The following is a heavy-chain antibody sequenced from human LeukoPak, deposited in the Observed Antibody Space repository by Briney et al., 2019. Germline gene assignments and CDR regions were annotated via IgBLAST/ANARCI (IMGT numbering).Heavy chain of an antibody. V-gene: IGHV4-59*12. CDR2: IYYSGST. CDR1: GGSISSYY. CDR3: ARYYYGSGSFVNWFDP. D-gene: IGHD3-10*01. Sequence: SETLSLTCTVSGGSISSYYWSWIRQPPGKGLEWIGYIYYSGSTNYNPSLKSRVTISVDTSKNQFSLKLSSVTAADTAVYYCARYYYGSGSFVNWFDPWGQGTLVTVSS. J-gene: IGHJ5*02.